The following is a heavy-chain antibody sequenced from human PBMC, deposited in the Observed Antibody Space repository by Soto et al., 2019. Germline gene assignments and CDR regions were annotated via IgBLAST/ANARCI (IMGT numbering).Heavy chain of an antibody. CDR3: ARAVAATLSDY. J-gene: IGHJ4*02. CDR2: MYYSGST. Sequence: QVQLQESGPGLVKPSETLSLTCTVSGGSISNYYCSWIRQPPGKGLEWIGYMYYSGSTNYNPSLTSRVPIPVDTSKNQFSLKLSSVTAAATVVYYCARAVAATLSDYWGQGTLVTVSS. D-gene: IGHD2-15*01. CDR1: GGSISNYY. V-gene: IGHV4-59*01.